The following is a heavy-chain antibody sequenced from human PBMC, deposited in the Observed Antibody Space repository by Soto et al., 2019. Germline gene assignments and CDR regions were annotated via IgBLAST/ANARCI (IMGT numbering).Heavy chain of an antibody. CDR3: ARAVYRYYYGSGSSNYYYGMDV. V-gene: IGHV1-69*13. J-gene: IGHJ6*02. CDR1: GGTVSSYA. CDR2: IIPIFGTA. D-gene: IGHD3-10*01. Sequence: ASVKVSCKASGGTVSSYAISWVRQAPGQGLEWMGGIIPIFGTANYAQKFQGRVTITADESTSTAYMELSSLRSEDTAVYYCARAVYRYYYGSGSSNYYYGMDVWGQGTTVTVSS.